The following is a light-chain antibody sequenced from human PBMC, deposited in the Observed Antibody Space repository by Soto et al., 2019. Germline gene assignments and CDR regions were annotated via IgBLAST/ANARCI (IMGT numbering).Light chain of an antibody. Sequence: EIVMTQSPGTLSVSPGERATLSCSASQSVSSSLAWYQQKPGQAPRLLMYGASTRATGTPARFSGSGSGTEFTLTISSLQSEDFAVYYCQQYSSWPLSFGGGTKVDI. CDR1: QSVSSS. J-gene: IGKJ4*01. CDR2: GAS. CDR3: QQYSSWPLS. V-gene: IGKV3D-15*01.